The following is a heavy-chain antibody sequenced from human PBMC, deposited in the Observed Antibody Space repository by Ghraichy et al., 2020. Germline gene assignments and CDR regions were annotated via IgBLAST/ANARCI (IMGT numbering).Heavy chain of an antibody. V-gene: IGHV3-30*02. CDR2: IRFDGSNK. CDR1: GFTFISYG. J-gene: IGHJ4*02. CDR3: AKASDSSSSSAFDF. Sequence: LSLTCAASGFTFISYGMHWVRQAPGKGLESVAFIRFDGSNKYYRDSVKGRFTISRDNSKNTVYLQMDSLRVEDTAMYYCAKASDSSSSSAFDFWGQGTL. D-gene: IGHD3-22*01.